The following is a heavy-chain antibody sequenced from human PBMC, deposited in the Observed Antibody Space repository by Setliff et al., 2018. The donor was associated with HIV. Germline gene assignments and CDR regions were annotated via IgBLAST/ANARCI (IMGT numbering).Heavy chain of an antibody. CDR2: IIPELGVA. V-gene: IGHV1-69*10. CDR3: ARSKYYDILTAYGDYYYYMDV. D-gene: IGHD3-9*01. J-gene: IGHJ6*03. CDR1: GGTLGSYA. Sequence: GASVKVSCKVSGGTLGSYAINWVRQAPGQGLEWIGGIIPELGVASHTPKMEGRLTVDADKSRTTIYMVLSNLRFDDTAVYYCARSKYYDILTAYGDYYYYMDVWGKGTSVTVSS.